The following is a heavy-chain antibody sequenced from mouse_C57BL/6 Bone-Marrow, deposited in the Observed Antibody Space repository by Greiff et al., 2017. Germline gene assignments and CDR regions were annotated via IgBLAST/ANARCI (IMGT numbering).Heavy chain of an antibody. V-gene: IGHV3-6*01. CDR3: ARDGRGPYWYFDV. CDR2: ISYDGSN. J-gene: IGHJ1*03. CDR1: GYSITSGYY. D-gene: IGHD1-1*01. Sequence: EVKVEESGPGLVKPSQSLSLTCSVTGYSITSGYYWNWIRQFPGNKLEWMGYISYDGSNNYNPSLKNRISITRDTSKNQFFLKLNSVTTEDTATYYCARDGRGPYWYFDVWGTGTTVTVSS.